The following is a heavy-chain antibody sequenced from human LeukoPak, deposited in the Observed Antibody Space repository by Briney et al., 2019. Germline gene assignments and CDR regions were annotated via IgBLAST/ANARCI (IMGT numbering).Heavy chain of an antibody. Sequence: SETLSLTCSVSGASISSGSYYWAWIRQPAGKGLEWIGRMYSSGSTDYNPSLTGRVTISGDMSKNQFSLKVSSVTAADTAVYYCARARGGYDATFEYWGQGSLVTVSS. CDR1: GASISSGSYY. CDR2: MYSSGST. CDR3: ARARGGYDATFEY. V-gene: IGHV4-61*02. D-gene: IGHD5-12*01. J-gene: IGHJ4*02.